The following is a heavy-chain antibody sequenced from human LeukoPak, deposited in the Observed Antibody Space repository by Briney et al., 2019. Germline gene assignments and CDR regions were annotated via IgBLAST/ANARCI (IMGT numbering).Heavy chain of an antibody. D-gene: IGHD4-17*01. CDR1: GGSFSGYY. Sequence: SETLSLTCAVYGGSFSGYYWSWIRQPPWKGLEWIGEINHSGSTNYNPSLKSRVTISVDTSKNQFSLKLSSVTAADTAVYYCARVPFYGDYYYYYMDVWGKGTTVTVSS. J-gene: IGHJ6*03. CDR2: INHSGST. CDR3: ARVPFYGDYYYYYMDV. V-gene: IGHV4-34*01.